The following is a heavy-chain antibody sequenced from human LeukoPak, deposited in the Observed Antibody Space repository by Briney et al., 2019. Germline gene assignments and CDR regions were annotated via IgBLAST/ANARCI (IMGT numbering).Heavy chain of an antibody. CDR1: VYTFTTFA. J-gene: IGHJ4*02. CDR2: IKQLGSEK. CDR3: AREGSARLGFDY. D-gene: IGHD5-12*01. Sequence: GGSLRLSCEGSVYTFTTFAMSWVRQAPGKGLEWVANIKQLGSEKYYVDSVKGRFTISRDNAKNSLYLQMNSLRAEDTAVYYCAREGSARLGFDYWGQGTLVTVSS. V-gene: IGHV3-7*03.